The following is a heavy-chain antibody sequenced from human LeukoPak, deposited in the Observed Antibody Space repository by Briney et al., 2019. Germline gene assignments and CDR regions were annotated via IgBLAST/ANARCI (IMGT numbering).Heavy chain of an antibody. Sequence: GGSLRLSCAASGFTVSSNYMSWVRQAPGKGLEWVSAISGSGGSTYYADSVKGRFTISRDNSKNTLYLQMNSLRAEDTAVYYCAKDSSTGWWLPFWGYWGQGTLVTVSS. V-gene: IGHV3-23*01. CDR2: ISGSGGST. CDR3: AKDSSTGWWLPFWGY. D-gene: IGHD3-16*01. J-gene: IGHJ4*02. CDR1: GFTVSSNY.